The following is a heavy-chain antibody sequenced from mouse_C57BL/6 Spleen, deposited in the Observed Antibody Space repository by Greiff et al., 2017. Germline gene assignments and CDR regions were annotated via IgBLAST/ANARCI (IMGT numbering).Heavy chain of an antibody. CDR3: ARNPNWDEDRYFDV. D-gene: IGHD4-1*02. CDR1: GFSLTSYA. Sequence: VHLVESGPGLVAPSQSLSITCTVSGFSLTSYAISWVRQPPGKGLEWLGVIWTGGGTNYNSALKSRLSISKDNSKSQVFLKMNSLQTDDTARYYCARNPNWDEDRYFDVWGTGTTVTVSS. J-gene: IGHJ1*03. V-gene: IGHV2-9-1*01. CDR2: IWTGGGT.